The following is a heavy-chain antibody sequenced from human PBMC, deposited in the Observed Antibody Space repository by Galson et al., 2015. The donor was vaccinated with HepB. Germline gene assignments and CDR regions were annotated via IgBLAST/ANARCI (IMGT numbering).Heavy chain of an antibody. D-gene: IGHD5-24*01. Sequence: SVKVSCKASGHTFTSYYMHWVRQAPGQGLEWMGIINPSGGSSTYAQKFQGRVTMTRDTSTSTVYMELSSLRSEDTAVYYCAKGEERFDPWGQGTLVTVSS. CDR3: AKGEERFDP. CDR2: INPSGGSS. V-gene: IGHV1-46*03. J-gene: IGHJ5*02. CDR1: GHTFTSYY.